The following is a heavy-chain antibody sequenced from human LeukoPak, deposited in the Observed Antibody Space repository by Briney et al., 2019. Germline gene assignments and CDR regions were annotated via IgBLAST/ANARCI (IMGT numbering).Heavy chain of an antibody. CDR3: ARKPPVCPYYDSSGYYCAFDI. CDR1: GYSFTSYW. J-gene: IGHJ3*02. CDR2: IYPGDSDT. V-gene: IGHV5-51*01. Sequence: GESLKISCKGSGYSFTSYWIGWVRQMPGKGLEWMGIIYPGDSDTRYSPSFQGQVTISADKSISTAYLRWSSLRASDTAMYYCARKPPVCPYYDSSGYYCAFDIWGQGTMVTVSS. D-gene: IGHD3-22*01.